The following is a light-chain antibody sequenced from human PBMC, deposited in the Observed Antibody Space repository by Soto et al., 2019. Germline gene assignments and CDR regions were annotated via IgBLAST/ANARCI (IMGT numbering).Light chain of an antibody. CDR2: AAY. J-gene: IGKJ1*01. CDR3: KQLNSYPPT. CDR1: QGISSY. V-gene: IGKV1-9*01. Sequence: LTQSPATLSLSPGERATLSCRASQGISSYLAWYQQKPGKAPKLLIYAAYTLQSGVQSRFSGSGSGTEFTLTIRSLQPEDFATYYCKQLNSYPPTFGQGTKVDI.